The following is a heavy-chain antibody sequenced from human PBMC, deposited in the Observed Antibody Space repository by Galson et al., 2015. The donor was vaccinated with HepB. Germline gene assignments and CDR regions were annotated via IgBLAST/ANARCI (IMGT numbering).Heavy chain of an antibody. Sequence: SVKVSCKASGYTFTGYYMHWVRQAPGQGLECMGWINPNSGGTNYAQKFQGRVTMTRDTSISTAYMELSRLRSDDTAVYYCARVKKPGTTFDYWGQGTLVTVSS. CDR1: GYTFTGYY. J-gene: IGHJ4*02. V-gene: IGHV1-2*02. CDR3: ARVKKPGTTFDY. CDR2: INPNSGGT. D-gene: IGHD1-14*01.